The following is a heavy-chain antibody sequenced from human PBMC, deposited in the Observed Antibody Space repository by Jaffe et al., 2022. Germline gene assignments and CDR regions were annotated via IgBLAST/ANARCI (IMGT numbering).Heavy chain of an antibody. J-gene: IGHJ4*02. V-gene: IGHV4-61*02. Sequence: QVQLQESGPGLVKPSQTLSLTCTVSGGSISSGSYYWSWIRQPAGKGLEWIGRIYTSGSTNYNPSLKSRVTISVDTSKNQFSLKLSSVTAADTAVYYCARDDDILTGSGRAFDYWGQGTLVTVSS. CDR2: IYTSGST. D-gene: IGHD3-9*01. CDR1: GGSISSGSYY. CDR3: ARDDDILTGSGRAFDY.